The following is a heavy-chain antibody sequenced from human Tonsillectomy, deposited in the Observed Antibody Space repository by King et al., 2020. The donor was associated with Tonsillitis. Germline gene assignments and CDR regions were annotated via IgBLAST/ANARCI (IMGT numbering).Heavy chain of an antibody. J-gene: IGHJ3*02. V-gene: IGHV3-49*03. Sequence: QLVQSGGGMVQPGRSLRLACTSSGFTFGDYALSWFRLAPGKGLEWVGFIRSKGYSGTAQYAASVEGSFIISRDDSKSISYLQMNILKTEDTAVYYCSRPFSSGWYFGFDIWGQGTMVAVSS. CDR1: GFTFGDYA. D-gene: IGHD6-19*01. CDR2: IRSKGYSGTA. CDR3: SRPFSSGWYFGFDI.